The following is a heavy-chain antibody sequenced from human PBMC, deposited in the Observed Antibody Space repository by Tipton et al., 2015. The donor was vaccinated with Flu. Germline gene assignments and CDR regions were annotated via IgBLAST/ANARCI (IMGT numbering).Heavy chain of an antibody. CDR3: ARREGSSGWFGMDV. CDR2: IYYSGST. Sequence: TLSLTCTVSGGSISSYYWSWIRQPPGKGLEWIGYIYYSGSTNYNPSLKSRVTISVDTSKNQFSLKLSSVTAVDTAVYYCARREGSSGWFGMDVWGQGTTVTVSS. J-gene: IGHJ6*02. V-gene: IGHV4-59*08. D-gene: IGHD6-19*01. CDR1: GGSISSYY.